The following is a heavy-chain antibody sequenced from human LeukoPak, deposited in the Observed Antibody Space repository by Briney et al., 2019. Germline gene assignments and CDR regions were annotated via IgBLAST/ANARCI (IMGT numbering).Heavy chain of an antibody. V-gene: IGHV1-69*05. D-gene: IGHD3/OR15-3a*01. CDR2: IVPIFGTA. CDR3: ARGPLFGHRYCYMDV. J-gene: IGHJ6*03. Sequence: SVKDSCKASRGTFISYAISWVRPAPGQGREWMGGIVPIFGTANYAQKFQGRVTITTDASTSTTYMELSSLRSEDTAVYYCARGPLFGHRYCYMDVWGKGTTVTVSS. CDR1: RGTFISYA.